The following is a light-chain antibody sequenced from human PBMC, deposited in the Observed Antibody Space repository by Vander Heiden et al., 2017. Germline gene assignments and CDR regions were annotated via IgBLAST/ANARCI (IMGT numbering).Light chain of an antibody. CDR3: QQYDNYPPFT. V-gene: IGKV1-8*01. J-gene: IGKJ3*01. Sequence: AIRMTQSPSSLSASTGDRVTITCRASQGIRSYLDWHQQKPGKAPKLLIHAASTLQSGDPSRFSGSGYRTDFTLTISCLQSEAFASYYCQQYDNYPPFTFGHGTKVDIK. CDR1: QGIRSY. CDR2: AAS.